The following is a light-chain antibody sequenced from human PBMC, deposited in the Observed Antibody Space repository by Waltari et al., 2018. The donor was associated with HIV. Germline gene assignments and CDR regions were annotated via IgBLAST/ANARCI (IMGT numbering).Light chain of an antibody. J-gene: IGLJ3*02. Sequence: QSAPTQPASVSGSPGQSITISCTGTSRDIGHYKYVSWYQQSPGKAPKLMIYEVSNRPAGVSNRCSGSKSGNTASLTISGLQAEDEADYYCSSHTLTRVLLFGGGTRLTVL. CDR1: SRDIGHYKY. CDR3: SSHTLTRVLL. CDR2: EVS. V-gene: IGLV2-14*01.